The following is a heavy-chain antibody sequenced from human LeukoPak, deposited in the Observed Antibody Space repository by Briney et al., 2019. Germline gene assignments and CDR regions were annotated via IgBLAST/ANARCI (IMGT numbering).Heavy chain of an antibody. D-gene: IGHD4-17*01. V-gene: IGHV4-59*08. CDR2: IYYSGST. Sequence: SETLSLTCTVSGGSIRGYYWSCIRQPPGKGLEGIGFIYYSGSTNYNPSLKSRVTISVDTSKNQFSLKLSSVSAADTAVYYCAGYATTVTTNDYWGQGTLVTVSS. CDR1: GGSIRGYY. J-gene: IGHJ4*02. CDR3: AGYATTVTTNDY.